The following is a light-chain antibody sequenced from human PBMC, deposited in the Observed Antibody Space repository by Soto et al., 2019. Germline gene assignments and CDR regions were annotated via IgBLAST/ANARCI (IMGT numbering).Light chain of an antibody. CDR1: QTSSSW. Sequence: DIQMTQSPSTRPAWVGDRVTITSRASQTSSSWLAWYQQKPGKAPSLLISAASTLQSGVPSRFSGSGSETEFTLTITSLQPEDSATYYCHQRHSYPRTFGQGTKVDIK. CDR2: AAS. V-gene: IGKV1-5*01. J-gene: IGKJ2*01. CDR3: HQRHSYPRT.